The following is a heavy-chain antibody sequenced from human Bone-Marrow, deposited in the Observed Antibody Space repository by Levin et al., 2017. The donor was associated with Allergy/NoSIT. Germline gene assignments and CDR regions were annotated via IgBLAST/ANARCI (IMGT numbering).Heavy chain of an antibody. V-gene: IGHV3-7*01. CDR1: GFTFSNYW. Sequence: PAGGSLRLSCAASGFTFSNYWMSWVRQAPGKGLEWVATINQDGTEKYYVDSVKGRFTISRDNAKNSLYVQMNSLRAEDTAVYYCAENGGSFNWGQGTLVTVSS. CDR2: INQDGTEK. CDR3: AENGGSFN. D-gene: IGHD2-15*01. J-gene: IGHJ4*02.